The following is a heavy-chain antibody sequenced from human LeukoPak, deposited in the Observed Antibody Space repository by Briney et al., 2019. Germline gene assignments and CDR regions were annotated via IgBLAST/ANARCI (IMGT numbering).Heavy chain of an antibody. V-gene: IGHV3-30*04. J-gene: IGHJ4*02. CDR1: GFTFSSYA. CDR2: ISYDGSNK. Sequence: PGGSLRLSCAASGFTFSSYAMHWVRQAPGKGLEWVAVISYDGSNKYYADSVKGRFTISRDNSKNTLYLQMNSVRAGDTAVYYCARDERFGELPYWGQGTLVTVSS. CDR3: ARDERFGELPY. D-gene: IGHD3-10*01.